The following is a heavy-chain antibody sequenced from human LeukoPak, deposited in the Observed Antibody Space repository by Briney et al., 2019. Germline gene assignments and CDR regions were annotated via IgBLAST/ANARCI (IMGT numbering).Heavy chain of an antibody. V-gene: IGHV3-23*01. CDR3: AKRPGGSYRALDF. D-gene: IGHD1-26*01. Sequence: GGSLRLSCAASGFTFSSYAMSWVRQAPGKGLEWVSGISGSGGSTYYADSVKGRFTISRDNSENTLYLQMNSLRAEDTALYHCAKRPGGSYRALDFWGQGTLVTVSS. CDR2: ISGSGGST. J-gene: IGHJ4*02. CDR1: GFTFSSYA.